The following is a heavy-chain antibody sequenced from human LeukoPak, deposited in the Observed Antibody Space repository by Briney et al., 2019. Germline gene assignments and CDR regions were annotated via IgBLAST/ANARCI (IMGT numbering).Heavy chain of an antibody. CDR1: VGSFSGYY. J-gene: IGHJ5*02. CDR3: ARRIYYDILTGYFALRHWFDP. CDR2: INHSGST. V-gene: IGHV4-34*01. D-gene: IGHD3-9*01. Sequence: PSETLSLTCAVYVGSFSGYYWSWIRQPPGKGLEWIGEINHSGSTNYNSSLKSRVTISVDTSKNQFSLKLSSVTAADTAVYYCARRIYYDILTGYFALRHWFDPWGQGTLVTVSS.